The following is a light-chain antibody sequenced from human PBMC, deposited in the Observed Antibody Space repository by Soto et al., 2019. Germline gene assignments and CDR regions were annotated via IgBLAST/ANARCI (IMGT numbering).Light chain of an antibody. CDR2: KAT. CDR1: QSIGSW. J-gene: IGKJ2*01. Sequence: DIQMTQSPSTLSASVGDGVTITCRASQSIGSWLAWYQQKPGKAPKLLIYKATNLQSGVPSRFSGCGSGTDFSLTISSLQPVDSATYFCQHYHDFQYTFGPGTKLEI. CDR3: QHYHDFQYT. V-gene: IGKV1-5*03.